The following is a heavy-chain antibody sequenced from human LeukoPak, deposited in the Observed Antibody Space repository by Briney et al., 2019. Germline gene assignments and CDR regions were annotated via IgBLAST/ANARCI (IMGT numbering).Heavy chain of an antibody. CDR2: FVPEDDET. CDR1: GSTLTEFS. Sequence: ASVKVSCKVSGSTLTEFSIHWVRQAPGKGLEWMGGFVPEDDETIYAQSFQGRVTMTEDTSTDTAYMELSSLRSEDTAMYYCATIAPGDLFDSWGQGTLVTVSS. D-gene: IGHD7-27*01. V-gene: IGHV1-24*01. CDR3: ATIAPGDLFDS. J-gene: IGHJ4*02.